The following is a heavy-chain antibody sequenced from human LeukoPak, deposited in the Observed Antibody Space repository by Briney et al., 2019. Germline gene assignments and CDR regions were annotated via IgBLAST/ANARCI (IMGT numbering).Heavy chain of an antibody. D-gene: IGHD6-19*01. V-gene: IGHV3-64*04. J-gene: IGHJ5*02. CDR2: ISPNGGST. CDR1: GFTFSAYA. Sequence: GGSLRLSCSASGFTFSAYAMHWVRQAPGKGLEYVSAISPNGGSTYYADSVKGRFTISRDNSKNTLYLQMNSLRAEDTAVYYCARDSDSSGWFDPWGQGTLVTVSS. CDR3: ARDSDSSGWFDP.